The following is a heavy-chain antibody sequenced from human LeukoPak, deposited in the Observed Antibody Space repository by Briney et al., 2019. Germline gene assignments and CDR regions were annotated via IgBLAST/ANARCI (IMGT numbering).Heavy chain of an antibody. CDR1: GGSISSYY. V-gene: IGHV4-4*09. J-gene: IGHJ4*02. CDR2: IYTSGST. CDR3: ARSFTGYSYSDY. D-gene: IGHD5-18*01. Sequence: SETLSLTCTVSGGSISSYYWSWIRQPPGKGLEWIGYIYTSGSTNYNPSLKSRVTISVDTSKNQFSLKLSSVTAADTAVYYYARSFTGYSYSDYWGQGTLVTVSS.